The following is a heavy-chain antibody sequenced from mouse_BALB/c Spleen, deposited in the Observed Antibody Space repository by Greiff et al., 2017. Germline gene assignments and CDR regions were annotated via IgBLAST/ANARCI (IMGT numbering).Heavy chain of an antibody. CDR1: GYAFSSYW. CDR2: IYPGDGDT. V-gene: IGHV1-80*01. CDR3: ARELRAMDY. J-gene: IGHJ4*01. D-gene: IGHD1-1*01. Sequence: QVQLQQSGPDLVRPGSSVKISCKASGYAFSSYWMKWVKQRPGQGLEWIGQIYPGDGDTNYNGNFKGKATLTADKSSSTAYMQLSSLTSEDSAVYFCARELRAMDYWGQGTSVTVSS.